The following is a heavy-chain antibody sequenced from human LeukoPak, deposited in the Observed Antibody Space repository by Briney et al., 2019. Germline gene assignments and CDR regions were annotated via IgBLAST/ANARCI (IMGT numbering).Heavy chain of an antibody. D-gene: IGHD3-10*01. Sequence: QSGGSLRLSCAASGFTFSSYAMHWVRQAPGKGLEWLALISYDGSYKHYADSVKGRFTISRDISQNTLYLQMNSLTVEDTAVYYCARVFGWYMDVWGKGATVTVSS. CDR3: ARVFGWYMDV. V-gene: IGHV3-30*04. CDR2: ISYDGSYK. CDR1: GFTFSSYA. J-gene: IGHJ6*03.